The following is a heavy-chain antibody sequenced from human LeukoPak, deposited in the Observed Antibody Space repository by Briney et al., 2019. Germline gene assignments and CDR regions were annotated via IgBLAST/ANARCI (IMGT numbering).Heavy chain of an antibody. J-gene: IGHJ4*02. CDR3: ARDEGPKLGGNY. D-gene: IGHD7-27*01. CDR2: IYYSGST. Sequence: PSETLSLTCTVSGGSLSSSSYYWGWIRQPPGRGLEWIGGIYYSGSTYYNPSLKSRVTISVDTSKNQFSLKLSSVTAADTAVYYCARDEGPKLGGNYWGQGTLVTVSS. CDR1: GGSLSSSSYY. V-gene: IGHV4-39*07.